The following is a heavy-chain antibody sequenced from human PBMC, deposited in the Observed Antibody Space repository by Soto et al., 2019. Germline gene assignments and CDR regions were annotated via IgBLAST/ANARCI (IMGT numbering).Heavy chain of an antibody. V-gene: IGHV1-2*04. CDR1: GYTFTGYY. Sequence: QVQLVQSGAEVKKPGASVKVSCKASGYTFTGYYMHWVRQAPGQGLEWMGWINPNSGGTNYAQKFQGWVTMTRDTSISTAYMELSRLRSDDTAVYYCARESHIAVAGHYYYGMDVWGQGTTVTVSS. J-gene: IGHJ6*02. CDR3: ARESHIAVAGHYYYGMDV. CDR2: INPNSGGT. D-gene: IGHD6-19*01.